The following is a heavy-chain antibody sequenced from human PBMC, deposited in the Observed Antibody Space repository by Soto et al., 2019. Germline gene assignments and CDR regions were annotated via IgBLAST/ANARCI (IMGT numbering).Heavy chain of an antibody. V-gene: IGHV3-13*01. D-gene: IGHD3-10*01. Sequence: DVQLVESGGGSVRPGGSLRLSCAAFGFTYNSYDMHWVRQVAGGGLEWVSSMGGAGAKEYAASVRGRFIISRDNAKNSLYLQMDCLRVGDTAVYYCTRAAFGDGMDLWGQGTPVTVSS. CDR3: TRAAFGDGMDL. CDR1: GFTYNSYD. CDR2: MGGAGAK. J-gene: IGHJ6*02.